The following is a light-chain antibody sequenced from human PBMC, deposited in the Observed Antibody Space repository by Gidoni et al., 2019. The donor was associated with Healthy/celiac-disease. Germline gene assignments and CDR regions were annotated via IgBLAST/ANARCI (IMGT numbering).Light chain of an antibody. CDR2: AAS. J-gene: IGKJ3*01. Sequence: DIKMTQSQSSLSASVGNRVTITCRPSQGISNYLAWYQQKPGKVPKLIIYAASTLQSGFPSRFRGSGSGTDFTLTISSLQPEDVATYYCEKYNSAPFTFGPGTKVDIK. CDR1: QGISNY. V-gene: IGKV1-27*01. CDR3: EKYNSAPFT.